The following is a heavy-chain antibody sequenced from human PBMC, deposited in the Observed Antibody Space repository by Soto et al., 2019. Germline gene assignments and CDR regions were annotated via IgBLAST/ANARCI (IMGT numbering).Heavy chain of an antibody. D-gene: IGHD3-22*01. Sequence: QVQLVQSGAEVKKPGSSVKVSCKASGGTFSSYAISWVRQAPGQGLEWMGGIIPIFGTANYAQKFQGRVTITADESTSTAYMELSRLRSEDTAVYYCASRGHYYDSSGYYSDAFDIWGQGTMVTVSS. CDR3: ASRGHYYDSSGYYSDAFDI. CDR2: IIPIFGTA. J-gene: IGHJ3*02. V-gene: IGHV1-69*01. CDR1: GGTFSSYA.